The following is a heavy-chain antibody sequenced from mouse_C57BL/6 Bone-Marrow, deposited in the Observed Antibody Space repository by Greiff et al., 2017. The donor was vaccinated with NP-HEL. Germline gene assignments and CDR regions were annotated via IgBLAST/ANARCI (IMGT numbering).Heavy chain of an antibody. D-gene: IGHD2-5*01. CDR2: INPGSGGT. V-gene: IGHV1-54*01. Sequence: VQLQQSGAELVRPGTSVKVSCKASGYAFTNYLIEWVKQRPGQGLEWIGVINPGSGGTNYNEKFKGKATLTADKSSSTAYMQLSSLTSEDSAVYFCARGGYSKGYWYFEVWGTGTTVTVSS. CDR1: GYAFTNYL. J-gene: IGHJ1*03. CDR3: ARGGYSKGYWYFEV.